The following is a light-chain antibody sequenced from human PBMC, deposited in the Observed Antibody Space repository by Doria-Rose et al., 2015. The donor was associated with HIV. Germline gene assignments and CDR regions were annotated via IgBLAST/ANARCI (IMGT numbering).Light chain of an antibody. J-gene: IGKJ3*01. V-gene: IGKV4-1*01. Sequence: TQSPESLGMSLGERATLNCKSNQSLLYTSKNYLAWYQQKPGQPPKLLIYWASTRHSGVPARFSGSGSGTDFTLTISSLEAEDVAVYYCHQYYDTPSFGPGTTVDIQ. CDR3: HQYYDTPS. CDR2: WAS. CDR1: QSLLYTSKNY.